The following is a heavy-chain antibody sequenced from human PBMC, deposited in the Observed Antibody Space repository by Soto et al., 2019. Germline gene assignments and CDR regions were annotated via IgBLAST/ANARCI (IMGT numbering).Heavy chain of an antibody. CDR3: ARDYASSNYPFDY. Sequence: TLSLTCTVSGGSIRSDAYYLSWIRRHPGKGLEWIGYIYYSGRTYYNPSLKSRLTISVDTSKNQFSLKLTSVTAADTAVYYCARDYASSNYPFDYWGQGTLVTVSS. CDR2: IYYSGRT. V-gene: IGHV4-31*03. D-gene: IGHD3-22*01. J-gene: IGHJ4*02. CDR1: GGSIRSDAYY.